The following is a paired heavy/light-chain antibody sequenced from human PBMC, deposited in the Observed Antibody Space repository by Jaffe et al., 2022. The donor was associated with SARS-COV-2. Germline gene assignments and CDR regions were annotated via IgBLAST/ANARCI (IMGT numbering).Heavy chain of an antibody. CDR2: INTNSGDP. J-gene: IGHJ4*02. Sequence: QVQVVQSGSELMKPGASVKISCKTSGYNFNSNAVHWVRQAPGQGLQWMGWINTNSGDPTYAHDFTGRFVFSLDTSVSTAYLQISSLRAEDAAIYFCVRSNFHYLSPDRYYFDYWGQGTLVTVSS. V-gene: IGHV7-4-1*02. CDR3: VRSNFHYLSPDRYYFDY. D-gene: IGHD3-10*01. CDR1: GYNFNSNA.
Light chain of an antibody. CDR3: QQYDSYPRT. CDR2: KAS. Sequence: DIQMTQSPSTLSASVGDRVTITCRASQSVSSCLAWYQQKPGKAPKLLIYKASSLQSGVPSRFSGSGFGTEFTLTISSLQPDDFATYHCQQYDSYPRTFGQGTNVEIK. CDR1: QSVSSC. J-gene: IGKJ1*01. V-gene: IGKV1-5*03.